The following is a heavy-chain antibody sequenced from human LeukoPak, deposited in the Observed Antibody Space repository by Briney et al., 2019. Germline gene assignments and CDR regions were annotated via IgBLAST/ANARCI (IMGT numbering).Heavy chain of an antibody. D-gene: IGHD6-19*01. Sequence: GGSLRLSCAASGFTFSSYWMHWVRQAPGKGLVWVSRINSDGSSTSYADSVKGRFTISRGNAKNTLYLQMNSLRAEDTAVYYCARVVAVAGLDYWGQGTLVTVST. CDR3: ARVVAVAGLDY. J-gene: IGHJ4*02. CDR2: INSDGSST. CDR1: GFTFSSYW. V-gene: IGHV3-74*01.